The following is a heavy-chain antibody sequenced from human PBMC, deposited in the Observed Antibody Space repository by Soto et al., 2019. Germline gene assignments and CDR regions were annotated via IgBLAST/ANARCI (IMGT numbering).Heavy chain of an antibody. V-gene: IGHV3-23*01. CDR2: ISGSGGST. CDR3: AHQCIVAGAADAFDI. D-gene: IGHD6-19*01. CDR1: GFTLSSYA. J-gene: IGHJ3*02. Sequence: GGSLRLSCAASGFTLSSYAMSWVRQAPGKGLEWVSAISGSGGSTYYADSVKGRFTISRDNSKNTLYLQMNSLRAEDTAVYYCAHQCIVAGAADAFDIWGQGTMVTLSS.